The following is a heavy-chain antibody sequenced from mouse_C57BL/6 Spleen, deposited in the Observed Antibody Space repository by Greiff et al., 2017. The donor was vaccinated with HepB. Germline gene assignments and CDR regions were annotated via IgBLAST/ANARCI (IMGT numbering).Heavy chain of an antibody. J-gene: IGHJ4*01. V-gene: IGHV5-16*01. D-gene: IGHD2-5*01. CDR1: GFTFSDYY. Sequence: EVQRVESAGGLVQPGSSMKLSCTASGFTFSDYYMAWVRQVPEKGLEWVANINYDGSSTYYLDSLKSRFIISRDNAKNILYLQMSSLKSEDTATYYCARAYYSNSDYYAMDYWGQGTSVTVSS. CDR2: INYDGSST. CDR3: ARAYYSNSDYYAMDY.